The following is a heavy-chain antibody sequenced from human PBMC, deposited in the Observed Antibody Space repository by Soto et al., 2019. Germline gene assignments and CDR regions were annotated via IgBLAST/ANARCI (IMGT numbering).Heavy chain of an antibody. Sequence: QVQLVESGGGVVQPGRSLRLSCAASGFTFSSYAMHWVRQAPGKGLEWVAVISYDGSNKYYADSVKGRFTISRDNSKNTLYLQVNSLRAEDTAVYYCARDYGTVGAHDAFDIWGQGTMVTVSS. CDR2: ISYDGSNK. CDR3: ARDYGTVGAHDAFDI. V-gene: IGHV3-30-3*01. CDR1: GFTFSSYA. J-gene: IGHJ3*02. D-gene: IGHD1-26*01.